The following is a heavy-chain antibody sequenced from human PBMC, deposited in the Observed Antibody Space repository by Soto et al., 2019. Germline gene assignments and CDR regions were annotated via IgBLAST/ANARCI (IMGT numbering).Heavy chain of an antibody. CDR3: ARQSCSSTSCFYDY. V-gene: IGHV1-2*02. CDR2: LNPNTGAT. CDR1: EYTFTDHY. D-gene: IGHD2-2*01. Sequence: ASVKVSCKTCEYTFTDHYIYWLRQAPGQGLEWMGWLNPNTGATDFAPRFQGRVTLTSDTSISTAYMELSRLTSDDTAVFYCARQSCSSTSCFYDYWGPGTLVTVSS. J-gene: IGHJ4*02.